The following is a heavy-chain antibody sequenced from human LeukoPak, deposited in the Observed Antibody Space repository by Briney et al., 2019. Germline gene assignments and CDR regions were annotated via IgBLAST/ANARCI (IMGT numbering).Heavy chain of an antibody. D-gene: IGHD6-19*01. V-gene: IGHV1-69*04. J-gene: IGHJ4*02. CDR1: GGTFSSYA. CDR3: ARDLDPSYSSGWYYFDY. Sequence: SVRVSCKASGGTFSSYAISWVRQAPGQGLEWMGRIIPILGIANYAQKFQGRVTITADKSTSTAYMELSSLRSEDTAVYYCARDLDPSYSSGWYYFDYWGQGTLVTVSS. CDR2: IIPILGIA.